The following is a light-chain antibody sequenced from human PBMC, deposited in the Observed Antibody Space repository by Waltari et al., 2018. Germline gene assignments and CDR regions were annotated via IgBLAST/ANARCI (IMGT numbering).Light chain of an antibody. CDR1: QSISSW. CDR3: QQYNGYSGT. J-gene: IGKJ4*01. V-gene: IGKV1-5*03. CDR2: KAS. Sequence: DIQMTQSPSALSASVGYRVIITCRASQSISSWLAWYQQKAGKAPKLLIYKASTLQSGVPSRFSGSGSGTEFTLTISSLQPDDSATYYCQQYNGYSGTFGGGTKVEI.